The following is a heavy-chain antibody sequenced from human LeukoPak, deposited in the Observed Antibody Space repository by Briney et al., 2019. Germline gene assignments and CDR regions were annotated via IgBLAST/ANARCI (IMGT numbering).Heavy chain of an antibody. CDR1: GGSFSGYY. J-gene: IGHJ5*02. D-gene: IGHD3-10*01. CDR3: ARVHYYGPGSYYNRTSNWFDP. CDR2: INHSGST. Sequence: PSETLSLTCAVYGGSFSGYYWSWIRQPPGKGLEWIGEINHSGSTNYNPSLKSRVTISVDTSKNQFSLKLSSVTAADTAVYYCARVHYYGPGSYYNRTSNWFDPWGQGTLVTVSS. V-gene: IGHV4-34*01.